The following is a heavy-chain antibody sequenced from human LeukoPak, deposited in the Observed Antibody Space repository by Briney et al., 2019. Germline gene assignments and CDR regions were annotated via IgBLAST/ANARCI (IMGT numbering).Heavy chain of an antibody. J-gene: IGHJ4*02. CDR2: INPNSGGT. CDR1: GYTFTGYY. V-gene: IGHV1-2*02. CDR3: AGDYTNSGLIDY. D-gene: IGHD6-19*01. Sequence: GASVKVSCKASGYTFTGYYMHWVRQAPGQGLEWMGWINPNSGGTNYAQKFQGRVTTTRDTSISTAYMELSRLRSDDTAVYYCAGDYTNSGLIDYWGQGTLVTVSS.